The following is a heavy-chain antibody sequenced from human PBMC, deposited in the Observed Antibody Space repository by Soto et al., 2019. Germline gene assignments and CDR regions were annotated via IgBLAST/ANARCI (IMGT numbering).Heavy chain of an antibody. CDR1: GGSISSYH. CDR3: ARSYSGTFYGYDT. CDR2: VFYTGST. D-gene: IGHD1-26*01. Sequence: SETLSLTCTGSGGSISSYHWSWIRQSPGKGLEWIGYVFYTGSTKYNPALKRRVTISVDTSKNQFSLKLSSVSAADTGLYYCARSYSGTFYGYDTWGQGILVTVSS. J-gene: IGHJ5*02. V-gene: IGHV4-59*01.